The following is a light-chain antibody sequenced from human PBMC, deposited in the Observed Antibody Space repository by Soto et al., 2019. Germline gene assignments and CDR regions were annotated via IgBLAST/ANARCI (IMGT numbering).Light chain of an antibody. CDR2: SSS. J-gene: IGKJ1*01. Sequence: EIVLTQSPGTLSLSPGERGTLSCRASQNLGTLYLAWXXXKXXQGPXLRIYSSSRRATGIPDRFTGSGSGTDFTLTINRVEPEDFAVYFCQQYAGSPRTFGQGTKVDIK. CDR1: QNLGTLY. CDR3: QQYAGSPRT. V-gene: IGKV3-20*01.